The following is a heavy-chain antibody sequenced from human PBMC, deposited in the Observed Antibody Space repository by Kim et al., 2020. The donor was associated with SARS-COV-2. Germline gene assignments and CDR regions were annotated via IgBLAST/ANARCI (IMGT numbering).Heavy chain of an antibody. V-gene: IGHV5-51*01. J-gene: IGHJ4*02. Sequence: GESLKISCKGSGYSFTSYWIGWVRQMPGKGLEWMGIIYPGESDTRYSPSFQGQVTISADKSISTAYLQWSSLKASDTAMYYCARNYPQLGAFVFFDYWGQGTLVTVSS. CDR1: GYSFTSYW. D-gene: IGHD6-6*01. CDR2: IYPGESDT. CDR3: ARNYPQLGAFVFFDY.